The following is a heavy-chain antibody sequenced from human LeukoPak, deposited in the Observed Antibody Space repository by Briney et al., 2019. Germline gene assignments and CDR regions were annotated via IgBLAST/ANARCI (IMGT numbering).Heavy chain of an antibody. CDR3: ARDLALTVGQWFDP. CDR2: ISSSSSYI. Sequence: GGSLRLSCAASGFTFSSYSVNWVRQAPGKGLEWVSSISSSSSYIFYADSVKDRFTISRDNAKNSLYLQMNGLRAEDTAVYYCARDLALTVGQWFDPWGQGTLVTVSS. J-gene: IGHJ5*02. D-gene: IGHD4-23*01. V-gene: IGHV3-21*01. CDR1: GFTFSSYS.